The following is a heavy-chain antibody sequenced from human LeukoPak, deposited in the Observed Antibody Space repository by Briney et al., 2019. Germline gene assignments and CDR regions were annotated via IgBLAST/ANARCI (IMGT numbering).Heavy chain of an antibody. CDR1: GFTFNSYA. Sequence: GGSLRLSCAASGFTFNSYAMSWVRQAPGKGLEWVSVISASGGTTYYADSVKGRFTISRDNSKNTLYLQMNSLRAEDTAVYYCAKRSPGGTYWGQGTLVTVSS. J-gene: IGHJ4*02. V-gene: IGHV3-23*01. CDR3: AKRSPGGTY. D-gene: IGHD3-16*01. CDR2: ISASGGTT.